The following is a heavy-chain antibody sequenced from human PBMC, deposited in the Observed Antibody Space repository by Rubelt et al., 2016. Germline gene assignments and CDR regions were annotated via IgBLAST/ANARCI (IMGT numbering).Heavy chain of an antibody. V-gene: IGHV1-2*06. Sequence: QVQLVQSGAEVKKPGASVKVSYKASGYTFTGYYMHWVRQAPGQGLEWVGRINPNSGGTNYAQKFQGRVTITRDTSITTAYMELSRLRSDDTAVFYCARESSSGWYIDYWGQGTLVTVSS. J-gene: IGHJ4*02. D-gene: IGHD6-19*01. CDR2: INPNSGGT. CDR3: ARESSSGWYIDY. CDR1: GYTFTGYY.